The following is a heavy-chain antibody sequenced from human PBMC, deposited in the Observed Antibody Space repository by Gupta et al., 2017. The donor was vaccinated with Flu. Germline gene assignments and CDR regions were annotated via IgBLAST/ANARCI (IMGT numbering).Heavy chain of an antibody. J-gene: IGHJ5*02. Sequence: MPWVRQGPVKGLVWVERINTDGSSTNYADSVKGRFTISRDNAKNTLDLQMNSLRAEDTAVYYCAPSRTWFDPWGQGTLVTVSS. CDR2: INTDGSST. V-gene: IGHV3-74*01. CDR3: APSRTWFDP.